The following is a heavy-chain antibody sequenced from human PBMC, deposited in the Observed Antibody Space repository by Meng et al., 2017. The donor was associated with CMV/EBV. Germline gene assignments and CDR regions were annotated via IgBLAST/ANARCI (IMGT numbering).Heavy chain of an antibody. CDR2: IIPILGIA. CDR3: AREAPRAVPAATVCWFDP. V-gene: IGHV1-69*10. Sequence: SVKVSCKASGGTFSSYAISWVRQAPGQGLEWMGGIIPILGIANYAQKFQGRVTITADNSTSTAYMELISLRSEETAVYYCAREAPRAVPAATVCWFDPWGQGTLVTVSS. CDR1: GGTFSSYA. J-gene: IGHJ5*02. D-gene: IGHD2-2*01.